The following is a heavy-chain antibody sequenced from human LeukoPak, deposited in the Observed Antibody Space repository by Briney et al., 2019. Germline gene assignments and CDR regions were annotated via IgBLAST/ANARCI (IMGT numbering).Heavy chain of an antibody. D-gene: IGHD4-17*01. V-gene: IGHV1-3*04. CDR3: ARDLYGDYDIGY. CDR2: INTGNGNT. J-gene: IGHJ4*02. CDR1: GYTFTSYG. Sequence: ASVKVSCKASGYTFTSYGISWVRQAPGQRLEWMGWINTGNGNTEYSQRFQGRVTITRDTSATTAYMELSSLTSEDTAVYYCARDLYGDYDIGYWGQGTLVTVSS.